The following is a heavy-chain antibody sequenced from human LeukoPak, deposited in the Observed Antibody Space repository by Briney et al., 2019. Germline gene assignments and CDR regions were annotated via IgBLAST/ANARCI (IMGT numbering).Heavy chain of an antibody. Sequence: SETLSLTCTVSGGSISSYYWSWIRQPAGKGREWIGLIYTSGSTNYNPSLKSRVTMSVDTSKNQFSLKLSSVTAADTAVYYCASGYAYVWGSYRLDYWGQGTLVTVSS. D-gene: IGHD3-16*02. CDR2: IYTSGST. CDR1: GGSISSYY. V-gene: IGHV4-4*07. J-gene: IGHJ4*02. CDR3: ASGYAYVWGSYRLDY.